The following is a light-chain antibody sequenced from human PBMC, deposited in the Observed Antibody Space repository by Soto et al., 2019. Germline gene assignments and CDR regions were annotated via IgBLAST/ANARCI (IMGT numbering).Light chain of an antibody. V-gene: IGKV1-39*01. CDR3: QQSYSTPR. J-gene: IGKJ1*01. CDR2: AAS. CDR1: QNINNY. Sequence: DIQMTQSPSSLSASVGGRVTITFQASQNINNYLNWYQQKPGRAPKLLIYAASSLQSGVPSRFSGSGSGTDFTLTISSLQPEDFATYYCQQSYSTPRFGQGTKVDIK.